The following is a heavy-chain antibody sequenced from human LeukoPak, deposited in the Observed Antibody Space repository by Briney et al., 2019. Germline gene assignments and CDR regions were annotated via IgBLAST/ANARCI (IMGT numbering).Heavy chain of an antibody. V-gene: IGHV4-38-2*02. Sequence: SETLSLTCTVSGYSISSGYYWGWIRQPPGKGLEWIGSIYHSGSTYYNPSLKSRVTISVDSSKNQFSLKLTSVTAADTAVYHCAREYSGSYFDYWGQGTLVTVSS. CDR1: GYSISSGYY. CDR2: IYHSGST. J-gene: IGHJ4*02. CDR3: AREYSGSYFDY. D-gene: IGHD1-26*01.